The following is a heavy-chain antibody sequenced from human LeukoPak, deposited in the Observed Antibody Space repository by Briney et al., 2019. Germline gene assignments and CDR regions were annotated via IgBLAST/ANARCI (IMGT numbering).Heavy chain of an antibody. Sequence: SETLSLTCTVSGGSISSSSYYWGWIRQPPGKGLEWIGSIYYSGSTYYNPSLKSRVTISVDTSKNQFSLKLSSVTAADTAVHYCARQPYYYDSSGYWFDYWGQGTLVTVSS. CDR1: GGSISSSSYY. J-gene: IGHJ4*02. CDR2: IYYSGST. D-gene: IGHD3-22*01. CDR3: ARQPYYYDSSGYWFDY. V-gene: IGHV4-39*01.